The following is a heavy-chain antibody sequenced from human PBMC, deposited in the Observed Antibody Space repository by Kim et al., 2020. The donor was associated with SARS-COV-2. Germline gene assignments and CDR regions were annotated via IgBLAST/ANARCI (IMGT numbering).Heavy chain of an antibody. J-gene: IGHJ6*02. Sequence: GGSLRLSCAASGFTFSSYGMHWVRQAPGKGLEWVAVISYDGSNKYYADSVKGRFTISRDNSKNTLYLQMNSLRAEDTAVYYCAKVMVRGVVYYYGMDVWGQGTTVTVSS. CDR2: ISYDGSNK. CDR3: AKVMVRGVVYYYGMDV. D-gene: IGHD3-10*01. CDR1: GFTFSSYG. V-gene: IGHV3-30*18.